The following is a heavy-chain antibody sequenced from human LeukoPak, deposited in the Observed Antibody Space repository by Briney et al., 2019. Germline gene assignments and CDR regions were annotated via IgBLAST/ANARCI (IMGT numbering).Heavy chain of an antibody. CDR3: AKAHNWGRWISTIDAFDI. Sequence: GGSLRLSCAASTFTFSSYNMNWVRQAPGKGLEWVSAISGSGGSTYYADSVKGRFTISRDNSKNTLYLQMNSLRAEDTAVYYCAKAHNWGRWISTIDAFDIWGQGTMVTVSS. CDR1: TFTFSSYN. CDR2: ISGSGGST. D-gene: IGHD7-27*01. V-gene: IGHV3-23*01. J-gene: IGHJ3*02.